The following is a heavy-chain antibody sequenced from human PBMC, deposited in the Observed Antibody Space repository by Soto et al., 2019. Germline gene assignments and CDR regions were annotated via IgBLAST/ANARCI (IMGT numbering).Heavy chain of an antibody. J-gene: IGHJ3*02. CDR3: ARQVHAALDI. CDR2: ISSSNSNT. V-gene: IGHV3-11*05. D-gene: IGHD3-10*01. Sequence: QVQLVESGGGLVKPGGSLRLSCAASGFTFSDYYMSWIRQAPGKGLEWVAYISSSNSNTNYADSVKGRFTISRDNAKNSLYLQMNSLRAEDTAVSYCARQVHAALDIWGQGTRVNVSS. CDR1: GFTFSDYY.